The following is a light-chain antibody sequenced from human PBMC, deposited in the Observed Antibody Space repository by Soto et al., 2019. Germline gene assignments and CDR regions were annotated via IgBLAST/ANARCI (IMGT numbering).Light chain of an antibody. CDR1: QTISSW. V-gene: IGKV1-5*03. CDR3: QHYSSYSEA. CDR2: KAS. Sequence: DIQMTQAPSTLYGSVGDRVTITCRASQTISSWLAWYQQKPGKAPKLLIYKASTLKSGVPSRFSGSGSGTEFPLTISSLQPDDFATYYCQHYSSYSEAFGQGTKVE. J-gene: IGKJ1*01.